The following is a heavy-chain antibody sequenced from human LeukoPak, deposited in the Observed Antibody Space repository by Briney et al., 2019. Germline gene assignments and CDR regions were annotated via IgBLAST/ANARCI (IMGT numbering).Heavy chain of an antibody. V-gene: IGHV4-39*01. Sequence: SETLSLTCSVSGASIGSSSYYWGWIRQPPGKGLEWIGSIHYTGSTYYNPSLKSRVTISVDTSKNQFSLKLSSVTAADTAVYYCARGGQEGYNYPYFDSWDQGTLVTVSS. D-gene: IGHD5-24*01. J-gene: IGHJ4*02. CDR2: IHYTGST. CDR1: GASIGSSSYY. CDR3: ARGGQEGYNYPYFDS.